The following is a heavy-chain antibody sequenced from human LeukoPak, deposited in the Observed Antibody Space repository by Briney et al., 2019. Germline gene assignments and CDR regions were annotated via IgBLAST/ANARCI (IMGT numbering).Heavy chain of an antibody. J-gene: IGHJ4*02. CDR3: ARGPKPRY. CDR2: IYHSGST. Sequence: SETLSLTCTVSGGSISSGGYYWSWIGQPPGKGLEWIGYIYHSGSTYYNPSLKSRVTISVDRSKNQFSLKLSSVTAADTAVYYCARGPKPRYWGQGTLVTVSS. V-gene: IGHV4-30-2*01. CDR1: GGSISSGGYY.